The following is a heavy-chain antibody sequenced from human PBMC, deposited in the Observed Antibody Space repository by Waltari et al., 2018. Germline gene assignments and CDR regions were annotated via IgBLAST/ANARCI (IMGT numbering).Heavy chain of an antibody. J-gene: IGHJ4*02. Sequence: EVQLVESGGTLVQPGGSLRLSCAVSGLTFSRFGMTWVRQAPGKGLEWVPNINQDGSGKHYVDSVKGRFTISRDNAKNSLSLQMNSLRAEDTAVYYCASGGHVDYCGQGTLVTVSS. V-gene: IGHV3-7*01. CDR3: ASGGHVDY. CDR2: INQDGSGK. CDR1: GLTFSRFG.